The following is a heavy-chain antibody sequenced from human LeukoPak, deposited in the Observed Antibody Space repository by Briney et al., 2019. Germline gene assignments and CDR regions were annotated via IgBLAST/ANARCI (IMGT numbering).Heavy chain of an antibody. CDR1: GFTFSSYS. CDR2: ISSSSSYI. V-gene: IGHV3-21*01. J-gene: IGHJ4*02. Sequence: GGSLRLSCAASGFTFSSYSMNWVRQAPGKGLEWVSSISSSSSYIYYADSVKGRFTISRDNAKNSLYLQMNSLRAEDTAVYYCARERASTAMADYWGQGTLVTVSS. CDR3: ARERASTAMADY. D-gene: IGHD5-18*01.